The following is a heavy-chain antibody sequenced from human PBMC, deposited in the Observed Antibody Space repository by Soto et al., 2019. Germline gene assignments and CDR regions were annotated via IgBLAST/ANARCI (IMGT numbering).Heavy chain of an antibody. CDR2: IYYSGST. J-gene: IGHJ5*02. CDR3: ARGFIVVVPASLHKNNWFDP. CDR1: GGSISSGGYY. D-gene: IGHD2-2*01. V-gene: IGHV4-31*03. Sequence: SETLSLTCTVSGGSISSGGYYWSWIRQHPGKGLEWIGYIYYSGSTYYNPSLKSRVTISVDTSKNQFSLKLSSVTAADPPVYYCARGFIVVVPASLHKNNWFDPWGQGTLVTVSS.